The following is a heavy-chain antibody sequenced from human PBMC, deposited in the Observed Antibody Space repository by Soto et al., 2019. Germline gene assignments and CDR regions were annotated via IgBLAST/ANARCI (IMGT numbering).Heavy chain of an antibody. D-gene: IGHD3-10*01. CDR1: GYTFTSYG. CDR2: ISAYNGNT. J-gene: IGHJ4*02. V-gene: IGHV1-18*01. Sequence: QVQLVQSGAEVKKPGASVKVSCKASGYTFTSYGISWVRQAPGQGLEWMGWISAYNGNTNYAQKLQGRVTMTTDTSTSTGYRGLRSLGADDTAVYCGARDLGPMMAGGYWGQGTLVTVSS. CDR3: ARDLGPMMAGGY.